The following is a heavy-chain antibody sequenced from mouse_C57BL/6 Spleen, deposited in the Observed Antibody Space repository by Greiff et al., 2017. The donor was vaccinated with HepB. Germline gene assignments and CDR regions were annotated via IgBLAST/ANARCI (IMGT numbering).Heavy chain of an antibody. D-gene: IGHD1-1*01. CDR2: IYPGDGDT. Sequence: VKLMESGPELVKPGASVKISCKASGYAFSSSWMNWVKQRPGKGLEWIGRIYPGDGDTNYNGKFKGKATLTADKSSSTAYMQLSSLTSEDSAVYFCARSKSTVVDAMDYWGQGTSVTVSS. CDR1: GYAFSSSW. V-gene: IGHV1-82*01. J-gene: IGHJ4*01. CDR3: ARSKSTVVDAMDY.